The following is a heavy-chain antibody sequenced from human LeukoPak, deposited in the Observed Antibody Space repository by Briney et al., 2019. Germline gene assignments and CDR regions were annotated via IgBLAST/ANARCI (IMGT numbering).Heavy chain of an antibody. CDR3: ARAPSFGDYGGDY. Sequence: ASVKVSCKASGYNFTNYGISWVRQAPGHGLEWMGWISVYSGDTNYAHKLQDRVTMTTDTSTSTAFMELRGLRSDDTAFYYCARAPSFGDYGGDYWGQGTLVSVSS. CDR1: GYNFTNYG. V-gene: IGHV1-18*01. J-gene: IGHJ4*02. D-gene: IGHD4-17*01. CDR2: ISVYSGDT.